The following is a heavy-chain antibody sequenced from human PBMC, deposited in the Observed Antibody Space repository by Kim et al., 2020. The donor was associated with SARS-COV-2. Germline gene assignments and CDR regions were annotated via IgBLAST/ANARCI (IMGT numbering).Heavy chain of an antibody. J-gene: IGHJ2*01. D-gene: IGHD4-17*01. V-gene: IGHV1-18*01. CDR3: ARDSGSDGDYVSSFDL. Sequence: ASVKVSCKASGYTFTSYGISWVRQAPGQGLEWMGWISAYNGNTNYAQKLQGRVTMTTDTSTSTAYMELRSLRSDDTAVYYCARDSGSDGDYVSSFDLWGRGTLVTVSS. CDR2: ISAYNGNT. CDR1: GYTFTSYG.